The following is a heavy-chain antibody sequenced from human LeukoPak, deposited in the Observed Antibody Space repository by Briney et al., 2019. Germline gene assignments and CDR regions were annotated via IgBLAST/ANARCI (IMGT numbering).Heavy chain of an antibody. CDR2: IYYSGST. Sequence: SETLSLTCTVSGGSISSYYWSWIRQPPGKGLEWIGYIYYSGSTYYNPSLKSRVTISVDTSKNQFSLKLSSVTAADTAVYYCARDRDWFDPWGQGTLVAVSS. CDR1: GGSISSYY. CDR3: ARDRDWFDP. V-gene: IGHV4-59*12. J-gene: IGHJ5*02.